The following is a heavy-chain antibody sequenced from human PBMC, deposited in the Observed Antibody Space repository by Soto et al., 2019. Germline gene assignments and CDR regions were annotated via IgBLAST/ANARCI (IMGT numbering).Heavy chain of an antibody. V-gene: IGHV4-39*01. CDR1: GGSISSSSYY. J-gene: IGHJ4*02. Sequence: SETLSLTCTVSGGSISSSSYYWGWIRQPPGKGLEWIGSIYYSGSTYYNPSLKSRVTISVDTSKNQFSLKLSSVTAADTAVYYCARITMVRGVIIPFDYWAQGTLVTVSS. D-gene: IGHD3-10*01. CDR3: ARITMVRGVIIPFDY. CDR2: IYYSGST.